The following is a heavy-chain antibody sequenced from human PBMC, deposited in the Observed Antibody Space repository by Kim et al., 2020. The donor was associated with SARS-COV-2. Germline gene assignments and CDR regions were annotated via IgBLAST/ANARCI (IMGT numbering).Heavy chain of an antibody. CDR1: GGSFSGYY. V-gene: IGHV4-34*01. CDR2: INHSGST. D-gene: IGHD3-10*01. J-gene: IGHJ4*01. Sequence: SETLSLTCAVYGGSFSGYYWSWIRQPPGKGLEWIGEINHSGSTNYNPSLKSRVTISVDTSKNQFSLKLSSVTAADTAVYYCARGVNYYGSGSYTYYFDY. CDR3: ARGVNYYGSGSYTYYFDY.